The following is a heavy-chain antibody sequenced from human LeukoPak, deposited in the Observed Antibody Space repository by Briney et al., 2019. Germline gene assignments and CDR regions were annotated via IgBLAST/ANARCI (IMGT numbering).Heavy chain of an antibody. V-gene: IGHV4-38-2*01. CDR1: GYSISSGYY. J-gene: IGHJ3*02. CDR2: IYHSGST. Sequence: PSETLSLTCAVSGYSISSGYYWGWIRQPPGKGLEWIGSIYHSGSTYYNPSLKRQVTISVDTSKNQFSLKLSSVTAADTAVYYCARRCSSTSCYGAFDIWGQGTMVTVSS. D-gene: IGHD2-2*01. CDR3: ARRCSSTSCYGAFDI.